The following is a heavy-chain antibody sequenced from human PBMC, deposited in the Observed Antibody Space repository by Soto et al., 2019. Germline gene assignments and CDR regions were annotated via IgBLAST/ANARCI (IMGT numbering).Heavy chain of an antibody. Sequence: GGSLRLSCAASGFTFSSYGMHWVRQAPGKGLEWVAVIWYDGRNEYYADAVKGRCTISRDNSKNTLYMQMNSLRAEDTAVYYCARDSVDIVLMGYAEPYGMDVWGQGTTVTVSS. CDR3: ARDSVDIVLMGYAEPYGMDV. CDR1: GFTFSSYG. J-gene: IGHJ6*02. V-gene: IGHV3-33*01. CDR2: IWYDGRNE. D-gene: IGHD2-8*01.